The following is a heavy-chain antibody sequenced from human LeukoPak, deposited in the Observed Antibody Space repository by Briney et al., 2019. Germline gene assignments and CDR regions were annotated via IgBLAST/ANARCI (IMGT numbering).Heavy chain of an antibody. V-gene: IGHV3-7*03. CDR1: GFTFSSHW. CDR2: IKQGGGER. J-gene: IGHJ4*02. CDR3: ARGPNYGSRTDYLDY. Sequence: AGSLRLSCAASGFTFSSHWMNWVRQAPGKGLEWVANIKQGGGERNYVDSVKGRFTVSRDDAKSSLYLQMNSLRAEDTAIYYCARGPNYGSRTDYLDYWGQGTLVTVSS. D-gene: IGHD4-17*01.